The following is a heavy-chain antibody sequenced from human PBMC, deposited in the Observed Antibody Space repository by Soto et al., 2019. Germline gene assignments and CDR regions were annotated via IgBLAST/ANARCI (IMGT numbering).Heavy chain of an antibody. CDR2: MNPETGDT. J-gene: IGHJ5*02. D-gene: IGHD1-26*01. CDR1: GYTFTTYD. Sequence: QVQVVQSGAEVKKPGASVKVSCKVSGYTFTTYDINWVRQAPGQGLEWMGWMNPETGDTGYGQQFQGRVTLSRNASITTAYLQLTKLRFEDTADYYCAGALRGTPWGQGTLVTVSA. CDR3: AGALRGTP. V-gene: IGHV1-8*01.